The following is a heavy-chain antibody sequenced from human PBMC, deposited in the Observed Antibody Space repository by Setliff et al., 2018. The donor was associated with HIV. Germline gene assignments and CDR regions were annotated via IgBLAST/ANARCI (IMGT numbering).Heavy chain of an antibody. CDR1: GFTFSSYA. J-gene: IGHJ4*02. CDR3: MYGGRTATTH. V-gene: IGHV3-30*07. D-gene: IGHD4-17*01. CDR2: ISYDGSNK. Sequence: GGSLRLSCAASGFTFSSYAMHWVRQAPGKGLEWVAVISYDGSNKYYADSVKGRFTISRDNSKNTLYLQMNSLRVEDTAVYYCMYGGRTATTHWGQGTLVTVSS.